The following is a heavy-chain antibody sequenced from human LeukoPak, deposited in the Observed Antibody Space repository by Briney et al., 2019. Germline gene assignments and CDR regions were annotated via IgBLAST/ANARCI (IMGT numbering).Heavy chain of an antibody. CDR3: TRDQEGSDY. CDR2: ITRSSSAK. J-gene: IGHJ4*02. V-gene: IGHV3-48*01. CDR1: GFSVSRNY. Sequence: HPGGSLRLSCAASGFSVSRNYMNWVRQAPGKGLEWVSYITRSSSAKFYADSVKGRFTISRDNAENLLYLQMNSLRAEDTAVYYCTRDQEGSDYWGQGTLVTVSS.